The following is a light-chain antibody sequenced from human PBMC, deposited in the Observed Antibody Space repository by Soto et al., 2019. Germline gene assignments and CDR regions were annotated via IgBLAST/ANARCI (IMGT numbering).Light chain of an antibody. V-gene: IGLV2-8*01. CDR3: SSYAGSNREV. CDR1: INGVGGYNY. CDR2: EVS. J-gene: IGLJ1*01. Sequence: QSDLTQPPSSYGFPGQSVTISCAGTINGVGGYNYVSWYQQHPGKAPKLMIYEVSKRPSGVPDRFSGSKSGNTASLTVSGLQAEDEADYYCSSYAGSNREVFGTGTKVTVL.